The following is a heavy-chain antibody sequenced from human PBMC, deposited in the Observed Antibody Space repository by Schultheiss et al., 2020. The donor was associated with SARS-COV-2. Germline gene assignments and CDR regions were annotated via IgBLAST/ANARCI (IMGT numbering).Heavy chain of an antibody. Sequence: GESLKISCAASGFTFSSYAMSWVRQAPGKGLEWVSAISGSGGSTYYADSVKGRFTISRDNSKNTLYLQMNSLRAEDTAVYYCARSHEALGYYYFDYWGQGTLVTVSS. D-gene: IGHD3-16*01. CDR1: GFTFSSYA. J-gene: IGHJ4*02. CDR3: ARSHEALGYYYFDY. CDR2: ISGSGGST. V-gene: IGHV3-23*01.